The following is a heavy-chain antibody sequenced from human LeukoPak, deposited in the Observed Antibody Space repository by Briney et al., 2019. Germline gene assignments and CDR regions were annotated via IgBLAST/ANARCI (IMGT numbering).Heavy chain of an antibody. CDR1: GYTFTSYY. V-gene: IGHV1-46*01. D-gene: IGHD2-2*01. Sequence: ASVKVSCKASGYTFTSYYMHWVRQAPGQGLEWMGIINPSGGSTSYAQKFQGRVTMTRDTSTSTVYMELSSLRSEDTAVYYCARDLVSLGVVVPAAPLDYWGQGTLVTVSS. J-gene: IGHJ4*02. CDR2: INPSGGST. CDR3: ARDLVSLGVVVPAAPLDY.